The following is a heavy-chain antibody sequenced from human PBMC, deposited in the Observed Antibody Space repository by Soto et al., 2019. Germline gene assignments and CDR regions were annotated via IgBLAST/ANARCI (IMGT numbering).Heavy chain of an antibody. CDR2: ISGSGGST. D-gene: IGHD3-10*01. J-gene: IGHJ4*02. Sequence: GSLRLSCAASGFTFSSYAMSWVRQAPGKGLEWVSAISGSGGSTYYADSVKGRFTISRDNSKNTLYLQMNSLRAEDTAVYYCAKDMVRGVITPYYFDYWGQGTLVTVSS. CDR3: AKDMVRGVITPYYFDY. V-gene: IGHV3-23*01. CDR1: GFTFSSYA.